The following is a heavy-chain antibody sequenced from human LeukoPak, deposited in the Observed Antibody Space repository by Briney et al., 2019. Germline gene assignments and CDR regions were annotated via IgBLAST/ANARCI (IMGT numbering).Heavy chain of an antibody. Sequence: GGSLRLSCAASGVTFSSYWMHWVRQAPGKGLVWVSRINPDGSSTTHADSVKGRFTISRDNAKNSLYLQMNTLRAEDTAVYYCARDRTTVTTFDYWGQGTLVTVSS. CDR3: ARDRTTVTTFDY. CDR1: GVTFSSYW. CDR2: INPDGSST. J-gene: IGHJ4*02. V-gene: IGHV3-74*01. D-gene: IGHD4-17*01.